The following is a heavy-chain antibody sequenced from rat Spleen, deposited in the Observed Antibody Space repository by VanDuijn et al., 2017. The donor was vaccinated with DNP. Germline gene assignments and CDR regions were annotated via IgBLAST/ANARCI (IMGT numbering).Heavy chain of an antibody. CDR3: ARRLSYYGYNYFDY. CDR1: GFTFSHYD. CDR2: ISTSGGST. V-gene: IGHV5S23*01. D-gene: IGHD1-7*01. J-gene: IGHJ2*01. Sequence: EVQLVESGGGLIQPGRSLKLSCAASGFTFSHYDMAWVRQAPTKGLEWVASISTSGGSTYYRDSVKGRFTVSRDNAKSTLYLQMDSLRSEDTATYYCARRLSYYGYNYFDYWGQGVMVTVSS.